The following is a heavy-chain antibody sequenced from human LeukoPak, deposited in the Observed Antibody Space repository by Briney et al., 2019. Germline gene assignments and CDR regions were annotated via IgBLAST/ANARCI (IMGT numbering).Heavy chain of an antibody. J-gene: IGHJ3*02. D-gene: IGHD3-22*01. CDR3: ARDYYDSPNAFDI. CDR2: ISAYNGNT. V-gene: IGHV1-18*01. CDR1: GYTFTSYG. Sequence: ASVXXXXXXSGYTFTSYGXXXXRXAXGHXLXXXGWISAYNGNTNYAQKLQGRVTMTTDTSTSTAYMELRSLRSDDTAVYYCARDYYDSPNAFDIWGQGTMVTVSS.